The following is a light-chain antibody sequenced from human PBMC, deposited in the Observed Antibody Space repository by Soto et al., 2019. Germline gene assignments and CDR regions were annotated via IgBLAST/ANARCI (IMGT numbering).Light chain of an antibody. CDR3: QHYGSSSRT. CDR1: QTVSSSY. J-gene: IGKJ1*01. Sequence: EIVLTQSPGTLSLSPGERATLSCRASQTVSSSYLVWYQQKPGQAPRLLIYGASSRATGIPDRFSGSGSGTDFTLTISRLEPEDFAVYYCQHYGSSSRTFGQGTKVEI. CDR2: GAS. V-gene: IGKV3-20*01.